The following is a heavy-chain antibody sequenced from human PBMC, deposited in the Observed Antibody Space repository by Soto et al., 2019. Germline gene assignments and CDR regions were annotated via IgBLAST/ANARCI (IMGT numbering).Heavy chain of an antibody. CDR1: GYTFTSYA. CDR3: ARDPYDFWSGSGWFDP. D-gene: IGHD3-3*01. Sequence: QVQLVQSGAEEKKPGASVKVSCKASGYTFTSYAMHWVRQAPGQRLEWMGWINAGNGNTKYSQKFQGRVTITRDTSASTAYMERSSLRSEDTAVYYCARDPYDFWSGSGWFDPWGQGTLVTVYS. V-gene: IGHV1-3*05. J-gene: IGHJ5*02. CDR2: INAGNGNT.